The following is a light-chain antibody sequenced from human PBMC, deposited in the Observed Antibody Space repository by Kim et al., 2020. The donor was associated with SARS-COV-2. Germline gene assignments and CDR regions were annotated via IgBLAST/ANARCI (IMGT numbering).Light chain of an antibody. V-gene: IGKV3-20*01. CDR1: QSVSGSY. CDR2: GAS. J-gene: IGKJ2*01. Sequence: LSPGERATLTCRASQSVSGSYLVWYQQKPGQAPRLLIYGASSRATGIPDRFSGSGSGTDFTLTISRLEPEDSAVYYCQQYGSSPQTFGQGTKLEI. CDR3: QQYGSSPQT.